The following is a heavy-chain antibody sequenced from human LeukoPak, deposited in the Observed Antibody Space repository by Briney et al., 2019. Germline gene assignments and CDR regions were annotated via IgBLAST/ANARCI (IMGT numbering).Heavy chain of an antibody. CDR1: GFTFSTYW. Sequence: GGSLRLSCAASGFTFSTYWMHWVRQAPGKGLVWVSRIKSDGSTNHADSVRGRFTISRDNAKNTVSLQMNSLRPEDTGVYYCARAPSEIGGYYPEYFRHWGQGTLVTVSS. V-gene: IGHV3-74*01. CDR2: IKSDGST. J-gene: IGHJ1*01. D-gene: IGHD3-22*01. CDR3: ARAPSEIGGYYPEYFRH.